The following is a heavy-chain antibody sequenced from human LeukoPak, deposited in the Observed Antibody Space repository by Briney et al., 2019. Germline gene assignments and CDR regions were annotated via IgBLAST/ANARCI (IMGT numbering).Heavy chain of an antibody. CDR2: ISYDGSNK. V-gene: IGHV3-30-3*02. CDR3: AKCHLELPLAVADY. Sequence: GRSLRLSCAASGFTFSSYAMHWVRQAPGKGLEWVAVISYDGSNKYYADSVKGRFTISRDNSKNTLYLQMNSLRVEDTAVYYCAKCHLELPLAVADYWGQGTLVTVSS. J-gene: IGHJ4*02. CDR1: GFTFSSYA. D-gene: IGHD6-19*01.